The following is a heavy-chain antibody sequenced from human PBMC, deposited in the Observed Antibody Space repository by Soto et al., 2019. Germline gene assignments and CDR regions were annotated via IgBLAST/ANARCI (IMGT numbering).Heavy chain of an antibody. D-gene: IGHD6-13*01. J-gene: IGHJ3*01. CDR3: VSGKSDIAAAGSAFDL. CDR1: GYTFSRFG. CDR2: ISARNGNT. Sequence: QVQLVQSGTELKKRGASAKVSCTASGYTFSRFGISWVRQAPGQGLEGMGGISARNGNTYYADNFQGRVIMTTDTTTNTAYMDLRSLRSDDTAVYYCVSGKSDIAAAGSAFDLWGQGTMVIVSS. V-gene: IGHV1-18*04.